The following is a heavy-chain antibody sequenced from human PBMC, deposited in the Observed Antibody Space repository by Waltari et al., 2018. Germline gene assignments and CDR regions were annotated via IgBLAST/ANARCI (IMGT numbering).Heavy chain of an antibody. CDR1: GGTFSSYA. J-gene: IGHJ4*02. CDR2: ISPIFGTA. CDR3: ARGTDILTGYYRGGFDY. D-gene: IGHD3-9*01. V-gene: IGHV1-69*01. Sequence: QVQLVQSGAEVKKPGSSVKVSCKASGGTFSSYAIRWVRQAPGKGLEWMGVISPIFGTANYAQKFQGRVTITADESTSTAYMELSSLRSEDTAVYYCARGTDILTGYYRGGFDYWGQGTLVTVSS.